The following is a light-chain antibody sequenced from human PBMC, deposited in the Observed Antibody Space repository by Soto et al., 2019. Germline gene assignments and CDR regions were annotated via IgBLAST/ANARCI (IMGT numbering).Light chain of an antibody. V-gene: IGLV2-14*01. J-gene: IGLJ1*01. CDR3: NSFTTSTFYV. CDR1: FNDIGTFNY. CDR2: GVT. Sequence: LTQPASVSGSPGQSITISCTGTFNDIGTFNYVSWFQQHPGKAPKPLIFGVTSRPSDVSDRFSGSKSGNTASLTISGLQAEDEADYYCNSFTTSTFYVFGSGTKVTVL.